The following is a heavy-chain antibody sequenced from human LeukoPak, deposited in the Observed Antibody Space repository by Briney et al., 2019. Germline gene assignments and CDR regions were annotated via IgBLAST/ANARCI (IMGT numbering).Heavy chain of an antibody. J-gene: IGHJ1*01. CDR1: DYSISSSYY. D-gene: IGHD5-12*01. CDR2: IYHSGST. CDR3: ARIGVATRDFQH. Sequence: SETLSLTCTASDYSISSSYYWGWIRQPPGKGLEWIGSIYHSGSTYYNPSLKSRVTISVDTSKNQFSLKLSSVTAADTAVYYCARIGVATRDFQHWGQGTLVTVSS. V-gene: IGHV4-38-2*02.